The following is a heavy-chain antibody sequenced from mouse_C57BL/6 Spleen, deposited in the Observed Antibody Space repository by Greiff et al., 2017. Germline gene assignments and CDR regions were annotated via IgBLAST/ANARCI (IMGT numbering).Heavy chain of an antibody. D-gene: IGHD2-13*01. CDR1: GYTFTSYW. V-gene: IGHV1-69*01. CDR3: ARSVTGDYFDY. CDR2: IDPSDSYT. Sequence: QVQLQQPGAELVMPGASVTLSCKASGYTFTSYWLHWVKQRPGQGLEWIGKIDPSDSYTNYNQKFKSKSTLTVDQSSSTAYMQLSSLTSDDSAVYYCARSVTGDYFDYWGQGTTLTVSS. J-gene: IGHJ2*01.